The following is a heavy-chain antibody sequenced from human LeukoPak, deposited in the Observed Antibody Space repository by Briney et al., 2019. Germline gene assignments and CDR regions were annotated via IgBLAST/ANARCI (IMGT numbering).Heavy chain of an antibody. CDR2: INDSGNT. CDR3: ARDDYDILPGFDYSYYYGMDV. V-gene: IGHV4-34*01. Sequence: SETLSLTCAVHGGSLSGYWWSWIRQPPGRGLECMGVINDSGNTNCKRSLNTRATMLVGTSKNEYSLKMSSVHAAGTAVYYCARDDYDILPGFDYSYYYGMDVWGQGTTVTVSS. D-gene: IGHD3-9*01. CDR1: GGSLSGYW. J-gene: IGHJ6*02.